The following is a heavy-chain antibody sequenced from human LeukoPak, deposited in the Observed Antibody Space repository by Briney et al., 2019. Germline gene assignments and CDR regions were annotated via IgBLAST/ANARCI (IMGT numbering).Heavy chain of an antibody. J-gene: IGHJ4*02. CDR1: GFTVSSNY. CDR3: ARSSERKYYFDY. Sequence: GGSLRLPCAASGFTVSSNYMSWVRQAPGKGLEWVSLIYSGGTTYYADSVKGRFTISRDNSKNTLYLQMNSLRAEDTAVYYCARSSERKYYFDYWGQGTLVTVSS. D-gene: IGHD3-22*01. V-gene: IGHV3-53*01. CDR2: IYSGGTT.